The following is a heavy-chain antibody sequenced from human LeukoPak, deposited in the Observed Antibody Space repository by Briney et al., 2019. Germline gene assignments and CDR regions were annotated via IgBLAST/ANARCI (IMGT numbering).Heavy chain of an antibody. D-gene: IGHD3-10*01. CDR1: GFTFSTYG. CDR3: ARVGLGVGSGGKASGFDP. CDR2: IKEDGSEK. J-gene: IGHJ5*02. Sequence: GGSLRLSCAASGFTFSTYGMHWVRQAPGKGLEWVANIKEDGSEKNYVDSVKGRFTISRDNAKNSLYMQMNSLRAEDTAVYYCARVGLGVGSGGKASGFDPWGQGTLVTVSS. V-gene: IGHV3-7*01.